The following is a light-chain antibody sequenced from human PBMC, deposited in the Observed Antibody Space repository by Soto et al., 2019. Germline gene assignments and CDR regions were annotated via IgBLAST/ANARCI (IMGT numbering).Light chain of an antibody. Sequence: ENVLTQSPGTLSLSPGERATLSCRASQSVSSNYLAWYQQKPGQAPRLLIYGASSRATGIPDRFSGSGSGTDFTLTISRLEPEDFAVYYCQQYGSSPPYTFGQGTKLEIK. J-gene: IGKJ2*01. CDR2: GAS. V-gene: IGKV3-20*01. CDR1: QSVSSNY. CDR3: QQYGSSPPYT.